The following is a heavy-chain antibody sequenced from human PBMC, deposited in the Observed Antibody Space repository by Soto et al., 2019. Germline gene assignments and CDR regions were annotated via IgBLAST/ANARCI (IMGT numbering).Heavy chain of an antibody. J-gene: IGHJ4*02. CDR1: GFTFSSYG. CDR3: AKDPPVVAANPGSDY. V-gene: IGHV3-30*18. Sequence: QVQLVESGGGVVQPGRSLRLSCAASGFTFSSYGMHWVRQAPGKGLEWVAVISYDGSNKYYADSVKGRFTISRDNSKNPLNLQMNSLRAEDTAVYYCAKDPPVVAANPGSDYWGQGTLVTVSS. CDR2: ISYDGSNK. D-gene: IGHD2-15*01.